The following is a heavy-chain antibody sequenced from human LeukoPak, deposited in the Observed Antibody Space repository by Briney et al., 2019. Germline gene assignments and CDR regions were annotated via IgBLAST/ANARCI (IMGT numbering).Heavy chain of an antibody. J-gene: IGHJ6*03. Sequence: SETLSLTCTVSGGSISSGYYYWSWIRRPAGKGLEWIGRIYTSGTTNYNPSLKSRVTISVDTSKNQFSLKLSSVTAADTAVYYCARRPTSPGHRYYGSGSHQAPKYYYYYMDVWGKGTTVTISS. CDR1: GGSISSGYYY. CDR3: ARRPTSPGHRYYGSGSHQAPKYYYYYMDV. D-gene: IGHD3-10*01. CDR2: IYTSGTT. V-gene: IGHV4-61*02.